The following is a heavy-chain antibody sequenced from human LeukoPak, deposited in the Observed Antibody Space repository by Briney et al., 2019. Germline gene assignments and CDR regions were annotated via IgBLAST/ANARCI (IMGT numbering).Heavy chain of an antibody. D-gene: IGHD5-18*01. CDR1: GGSISSYY. CDR2: IYYSGST. Sequence: SETLSLTCTVSGGSISSYYWSRIRQPPGKGLEWIGYIYYSGSTNYNPSLKSRVTISVDTSKNQFSLKLSSVTAADTAVYYCAGSQTTGYSSALSWGQGTLVTVSS. J-gene: IGHJ5*02. V-gene: IGHV4-59*01. CDR3: AGSQTTGYSSALS.